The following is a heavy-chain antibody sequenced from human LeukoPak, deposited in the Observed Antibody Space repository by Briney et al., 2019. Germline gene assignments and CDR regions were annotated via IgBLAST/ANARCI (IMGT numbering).Heavy chain of an antibody. CDR1: GYSISSGYY. CDR2: IYHSGST. V-gene: IGHV4-38-2*02. CDR3: ARGRDFDY. J-gene: IGHJ4*02. Sequence: SETLSLTCTVSGYSISSGYYWGWIRQPPGKGLEWIGSIYHSGSTYYNPSLKSRVTISVDTSKNQFSLKLSSVTAADTAVYYCARGRDFDYWGQGTLVTVSS.